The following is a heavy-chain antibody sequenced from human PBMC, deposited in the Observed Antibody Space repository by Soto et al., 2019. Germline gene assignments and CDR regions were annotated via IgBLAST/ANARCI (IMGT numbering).Heavy chain of an antibody. V-gene: IGHV1-69*13. CDR2: IIPIFGTA. J-gene: IGHJ6*02. D-gene: IGHD1-7*01. CDR1: GGSFSSYA. Sequence: SVKVACRAGGGSFSSYAISWVRQAPGQGLEWMGGIIPIFGTANYAQKFQGRVTITADESTSTAYMELSSLRSEDTAVYYCARERRRYTWNYAIYYYYGMDVWGQGTTVTVSS. CDR3: ARERRRYTWNYAIYYYYGMDV.